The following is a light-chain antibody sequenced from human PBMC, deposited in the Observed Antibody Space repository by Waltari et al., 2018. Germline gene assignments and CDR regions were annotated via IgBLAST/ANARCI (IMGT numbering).Light chain of an antibody. J-gene: IGLJ2*01. Sequence: QSALTQPASVSGSPGQSITIPCPGTSSAVGNYKRVSWYQQHPGKAPKLMSYAVSKRPSGVSDRFSGSKSGDMASLTISGLQPEDEAEYFCSSYAGSSKGVFGGGTKVTVL. CDR3: SSYAGSSKGV. CDR1: SSAVGNYKR. CDR2: AVS. V-gene: IGLV2-23*02.